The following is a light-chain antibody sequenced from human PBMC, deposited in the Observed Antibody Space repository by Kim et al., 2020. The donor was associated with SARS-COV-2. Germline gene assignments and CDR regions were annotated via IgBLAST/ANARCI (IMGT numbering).Light chain of an antibody. CDR2: DVS. Sequence: GHSVTISCTGTSSYVGGYNYVAWYLQHPGKAPKLRFHDVSKRPSGVPDRFSSSKSGNTASLTISWLQADYEADYYCCSYAGSYTWVFGGGTQLTVL. V-gene: IGLV2-11*01. CDR3: CSYAGSYTWV. J-gene: IGLJ3*02. CDR1: SSYVGGYNY.